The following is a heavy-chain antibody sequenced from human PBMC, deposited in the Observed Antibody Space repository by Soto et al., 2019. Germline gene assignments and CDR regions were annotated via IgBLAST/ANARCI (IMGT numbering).Heavy chain of an antibody. CDR3: ARGLISGSHYSGGWYYFDS. CDR1: GGSFSGYY. V-gene: IGHV4-34*01. J-gene: IGHJ4*02. CDR2: INHSGST. D-gene: IGHD1-26*01. Sequence: SETLSLTCAVYGGSFSGYYWSWIRQPPGKGLEWIGEINHSGSTNYSPSLKSRVTISVDTSSSQFSLELSSVTAADTAVYYCARGLISGSHYSGGWYYFDSWGQGTQVTVSS.